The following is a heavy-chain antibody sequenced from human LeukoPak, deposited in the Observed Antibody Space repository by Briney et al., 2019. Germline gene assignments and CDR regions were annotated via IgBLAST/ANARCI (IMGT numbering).Heavy chain of an antibody. CDR1: GFTFSSAW. V-gene: IGHV3-15*07. J-gene: IGHJ4*02. Sequence: PGGSLRLSCAPSGFTFSSAWMHWVRQAPGKGLEWVGRIKSKVDGGTTDYAAPVKGRFTISRDDLENMLYLQMNSLKTEDTAVYYCIADTPPWNPYGLDYWGQGTLVTVS. CDR2: IKSKVDGGTT. D-gene: IGHD1-1*01. CDR3: IADTPPWNPYGLDY.